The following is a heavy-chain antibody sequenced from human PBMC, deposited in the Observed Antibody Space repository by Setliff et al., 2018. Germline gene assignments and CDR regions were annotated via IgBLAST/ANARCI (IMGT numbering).Heavy chain of an antibody. V-gene: IGHV1-2*04. Sequence: QGLEWMGWINPNSGGTNYAQKFQGWVTMTRDTSISTAYMELSRLRSDDTAVYYCARRRYYYDSSGYRWGGFYFDYWCQGTLVTVS. D-gene: IGHD3-22*01. CDR2: INPNSGGT. CDR3: ARRRYYYDSSGYRWGGFYFDY. J-gene: IGHJ4*02.